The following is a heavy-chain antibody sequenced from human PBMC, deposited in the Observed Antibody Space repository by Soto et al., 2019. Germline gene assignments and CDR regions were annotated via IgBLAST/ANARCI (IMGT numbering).Heavy chain of an antibody. Sequence: QVQLQESGPGLVKPSQTLSLTRTVPGGSISSGGYYWSWIRQHPGKGLEWIGYIYYRGSTYYNPALMRRVTISVDPSKNQFSLKLSSVTAADTAVYYCARSTRGEHSYPTPNNWFDPWGQGTLVTVCS. CDR3: ARSTRGEHSYPTPNNWFDP. CDR1: GGSISSGGYY. CDR2: IYYRGST. J-gene: IGHJ5*02. V-gene: IGHV4-31*03. D-gene: IGHD3-16*01.